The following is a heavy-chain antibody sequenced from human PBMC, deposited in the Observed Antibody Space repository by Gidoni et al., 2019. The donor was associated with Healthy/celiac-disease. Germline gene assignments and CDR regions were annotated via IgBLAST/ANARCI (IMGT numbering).Heavy chain of an antibody. V-gene: IGHV3-30*18. CDR2: ISYDGSNK. CDR3: AKDSGLYYYDSSGYREAEDYYYYMDV. Sequence: SCAASGVTFSSYGLHWVRQAPGKGLEWVAVISYDGSNKYYADSVKGRFTISRDNSKNTLYLQMNSLRAEDTAVYYCAKDSGLYYYDSSGYREAEDYYYYMDVWGKGTTVTVSS. D-gene: IGHD3-22*01. J-gene: IGHJ6*03. CDR1: GVTFSSYG.